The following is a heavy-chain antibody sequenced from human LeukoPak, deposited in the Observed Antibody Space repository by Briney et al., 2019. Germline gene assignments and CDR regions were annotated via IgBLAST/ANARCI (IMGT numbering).Heavy chain of an antibody. CDR3: AREGCSSTSCGWFDP. Sequence: ASVKVSCKASGYTFTSYGISWVRQAPGQGLEWMGWISAYNGNTNYAQKLRGRVTMTTDTSTSTAYMELRSLRSDDTAVYYCAREGCSSTSCGWFDPWGQGTLVTVSS. D-gene: IGHD2-2*01. CDR2: ISAYNGNT. J-gene: IGHJ5*02. CDR1: GYTFTSYG. V-gene: IGHV1-18*01.